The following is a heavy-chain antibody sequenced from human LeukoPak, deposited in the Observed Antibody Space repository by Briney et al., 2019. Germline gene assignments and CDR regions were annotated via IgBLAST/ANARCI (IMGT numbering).Heavy chain of an antibody. CDR3: VRGLLTNCGLVSIGSGLLD. CDR2: INPNSGGT. Sequence: ASVKVPCKPSGYTYMGRERSWLSKAPGQGLEWLGWINPNSGGTNYAQKFQGRVTMTRDTSISTAYMELSRLRSDDSAVYYSVRGLLTNCGLVSIGSGLLDGGQGTLVTVYS. J-gene: IGHJ4*02. V-gene: IGHV1-2*02. CDR1: GYTYMGRE. D-gene: IGHD3/OR15-3a*01.